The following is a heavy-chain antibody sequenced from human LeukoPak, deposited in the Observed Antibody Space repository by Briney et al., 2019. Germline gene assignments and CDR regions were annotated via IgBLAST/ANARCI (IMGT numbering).Heavy chain of an antibody. CDR3: ARELTSAGYFDL. V-gene: IGHV3-30-3*01. J-gene: IGHJ2*01. D-gene: IGHD2-2*01. Sequence: GGSLRLSCAASEPIFSTYTMHWVRQAPGKGLEWVATISYDGDNTFHADSVQGRFTISRDSAKNSLYLQMNSLRAEDTAIYYCARELTSAGYFDLWGRGTLVTVSS. CDR1: EPIFSTYT. CDR2: ISYDGDNT.